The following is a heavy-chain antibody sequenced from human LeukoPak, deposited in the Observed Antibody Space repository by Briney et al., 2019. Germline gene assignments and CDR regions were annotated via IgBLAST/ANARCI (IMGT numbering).Heavy chain of an antibody. CDR1: GNTLHTPA. J-gene: IGHJ4*02. CDR2: SSLANGNT. Sequence: ASVKVSCKISGNTLHTPAITWVRQAPGEGLEWMGWSSLANGNTNYAQELQGRVTMTIDKSTTTAYMELRSLRSDDTATYYCTTGEAGFSRYEYWGQGTVVTVSS. D-gene: IGHD6-19*01. CDR3: TTGEAGFSRYEY. V-gene: IGHV1-18*01.